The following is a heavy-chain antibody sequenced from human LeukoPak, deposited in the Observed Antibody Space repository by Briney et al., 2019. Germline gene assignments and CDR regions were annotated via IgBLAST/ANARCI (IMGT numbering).Heavy chain of an antibody. D-gene: IGHD3-10*01. J-gene: IGHJ3*02. Sequence: GGSLRLSCAASGFTFSSFGMHWVRQAPGKGLEWVGIISNDGRDKYHTESVKGRFTISRDNAKNSLYLQMNSLRAEDTALYYCARGGRFGELLYSEDAFDIWGQGTMVTVSS. CDR3: ARGGRFGELLYSEDAFDI. CDR1: GFTFSSFG. CDR2: ISNDGRDK. V-gene: IGHV3-30*03.